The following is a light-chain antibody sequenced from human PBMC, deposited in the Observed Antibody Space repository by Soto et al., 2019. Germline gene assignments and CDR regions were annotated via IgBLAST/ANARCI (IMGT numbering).Light chain of an antibody. J-gene: IGLJ3*02. CDR2: KST. Sequence: QSVQTQPTSASGTPGQRVTISCSGGSYNIGKNLVYWYQQRPGTAPKLLIFKSTARPPGVADRFSGSNSGSLASLAISGLRSEDEADYFCAAWDDSLSAWVFGGGTKVTVL. CDR3: AAWDDSLSAWV. CDR1: SYNIGKNL. V-gene: IGLV1-47*01.